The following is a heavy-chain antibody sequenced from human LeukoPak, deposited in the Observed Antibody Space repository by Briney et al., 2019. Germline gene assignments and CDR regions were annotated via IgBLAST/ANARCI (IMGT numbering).Heavy chain of an antibody. CDR3: ASHLLNIVGATPDAFDI. D-gene: IGHD1-26*01. CDR1: GYSSTSYW. CDR2: IYPGDSAN. V-gene: IGHV5-51*01. Sequence: GESLKISCKGSGYSSTSYWIGWVRHMPGKGLEWMGIIYPGDSANRYSPSFQGQVTISAGKSISTAYLQWSSLKASDTAMYYCASHLLNIVGATPDAFDIWGQGTMVTVSS. J-gene: IGHJ3*02.